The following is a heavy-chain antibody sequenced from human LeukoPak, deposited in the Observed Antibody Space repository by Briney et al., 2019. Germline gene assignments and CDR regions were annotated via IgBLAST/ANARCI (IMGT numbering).Heavy chain of an antibody. CDR2: IYTSGST. J-gene: IGHJ4*02. Sequence: SETLSLTCTVSGGSISSGSYYGSWIRQPAGKGLEWIGRIYTSGSTNYNPSLKSRVTVSVDTSKNQFSLKLYSVTAADTAVYYCARGYGGNSGYWGQGTLVTVSS. D-gene: IGHD4-23*01. V-gene: IGHV4-61*02. CDR3: ARGYGGNSGY. CDR1: GGSISSGSYY.